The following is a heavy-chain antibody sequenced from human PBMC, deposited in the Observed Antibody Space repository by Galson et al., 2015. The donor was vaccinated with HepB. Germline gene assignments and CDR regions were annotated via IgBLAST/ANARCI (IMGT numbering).Heavy chain of an antibody. V-gene: IGHV1-18*04. CDR2: ISAYNGNT. CDR3: ARDGGLLWFGEFHTGGGTGWFDP. J-gene: IGHJ5*02. D-gene: IGHD3-10*01. Sequence: SVKVSCKASGYTFTSYGISWVRQAPGQGLEWMGWISAYNGNTNYAQKLQGRVTMTTDTSTSTAYMELRSLRSDDTAVYYCARDGGLLWFGEFHTGGGTGWFDPWGQGTLVTVSS. CDR1: GYTFTSYG.